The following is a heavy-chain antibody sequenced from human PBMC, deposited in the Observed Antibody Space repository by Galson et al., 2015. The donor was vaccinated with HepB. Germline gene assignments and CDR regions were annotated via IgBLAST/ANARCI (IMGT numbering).Heavy chain of an antibody. CDR2: TYYRSKWYN. Sequence: CAISGDSVSSNSAAWNWIRQSPSRGLERLGRTYYRSKWYNDYAVSVKSRITINPDTSKNQFSLKLSSVTAADTAVYYCAGWVGESQPFDYWGQGTLVTVSS. CDR3: AGWVGESQPFDY. V-gene: IGHV6-1*01. J-gene: IGHJ4*02. D-gene: IGHD3-10*01. CDR1: GDSVSSNSAA.